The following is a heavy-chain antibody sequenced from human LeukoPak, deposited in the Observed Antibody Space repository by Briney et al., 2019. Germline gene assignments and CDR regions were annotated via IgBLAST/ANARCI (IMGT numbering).Heavy chain of an antibody. D-gene: IGHD3-10*01. J-gene: IGHJ6*02. V-gene: IGHV3-9*01. Sequence: GGSLRLSCAVSGFTFSSYYMHWVRQVPGKGLEWVSGVSWNSGNIGYADSVKGRFTISRDNAKNSLYLQMNSLRAEDTALYYCVKGISYGMDVWGQGTTVTVSS. CDR1: GFTFSSYY. CDR2: VSWNSGNI. CDR3: VKGISYGMDV.